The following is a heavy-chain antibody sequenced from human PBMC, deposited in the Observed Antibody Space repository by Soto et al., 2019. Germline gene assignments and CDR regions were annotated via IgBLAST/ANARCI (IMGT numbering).Heavy chain of an antibody. CDR2: IIPIFGTA. J-gene: IGHJ5*02. Sequence: QVQLVQSGAEVKKPGSSVKVSCKASGGTFSSYAISWVRQAPGQGLEWMGGIIPIFGTANYAQKFQGRVTITADESTSTAYMGLSSLRSEDTAVYYCARSRQQLSRRWFDPWGQGTLVTVSS. CDR1: GGTFSSYA. D-gene: IGHD6-13*01. CDR3: ARSRQQLSRRWFDP. V-gene: IGHV1-69*01.